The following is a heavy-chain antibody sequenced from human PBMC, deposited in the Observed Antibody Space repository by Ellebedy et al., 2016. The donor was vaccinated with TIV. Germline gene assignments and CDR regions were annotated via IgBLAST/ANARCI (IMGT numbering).Heavy chain of an antibody. CDR3: ARRGDSDFDS. CDR1: GYNFSNNW. J-gene: IGHJ4*02. V-gene: IGHV5-10-1*01. CDR2: IHPSDSDT. Sequence: PGGSLRLSCKISGYNFSNNWISWVSRKPGKGLEWMGRIHPSDSDTDYRPSFRGHVTMSVDKSISFAFLQWSSLQASDTAMYYCARRGDSDFDSWGQGTVVTVS. D-gene: IGHD4-17*01.